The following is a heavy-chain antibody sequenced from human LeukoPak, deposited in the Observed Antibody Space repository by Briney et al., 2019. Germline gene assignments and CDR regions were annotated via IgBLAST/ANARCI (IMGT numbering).Heavy chain of an antibody. CDR1: GFTVGSNY. J-gene: IGHJ6*02. Sequence: HPGGSLRLSCAASGFTVGSNYMSWVRQAPGKGLEWVSVIYSGGSTYYADSVKGRFTISRDNSKNTLYLQMNSLRAEDTAVYYCATLPIFDYYYYYGMDVWGQGTTVTVSS. D-gene: IGHD3-3*02. V-gene: IGHV3-53*01. CDR3: ATLPIFDYYYYYGMDV. CDR2: IYSGGST.